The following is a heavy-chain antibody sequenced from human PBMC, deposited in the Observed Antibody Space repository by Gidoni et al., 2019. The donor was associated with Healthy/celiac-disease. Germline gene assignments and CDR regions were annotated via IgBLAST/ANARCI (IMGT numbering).Heavy chain of an antibody. Sequence: QVQLVQSGAEVKKPGSSVKFSCKSSGYTFTSYGIRWVRQAPGQGHEWMGWISAYKGNTNYAQKLQGRVTMTTEISTSTAYMELRSLRSDDTAVYYCARSGVEVRFDPWGQGTLVTVAS. CDR1: GYTFTSYG. CDR2: ISAYKGNT. CDR3: ARSGVEVRFDP. D-gene: IGHD2-21*01. J-gene: IGHJ5*02. V-gene: IGHV1-18*01.